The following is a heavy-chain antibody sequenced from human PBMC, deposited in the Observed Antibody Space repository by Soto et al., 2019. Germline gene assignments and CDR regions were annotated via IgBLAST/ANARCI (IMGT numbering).Heavy chain of an antibody. D-gene: IGHD6-19*01. V-gene: IGHV3-72*01. CDR1: GLIFSDYH. Sequence: EVQLVESGGGLVQPGGSLRLSCAASGLIFSDYHMDWVRQAPGKGLEWVGRIRRKANSYTTEYAASVKGRFTISRDDSKSSRYLQMNSLKSEDTAVYYCAMLGGWSGGSSGMDVWGQGTTVTVSS. CDR3: AMLGGWSGGSSGMDV. CDR2: IRRKANSYTT. J-gene: IGHJ6*02.